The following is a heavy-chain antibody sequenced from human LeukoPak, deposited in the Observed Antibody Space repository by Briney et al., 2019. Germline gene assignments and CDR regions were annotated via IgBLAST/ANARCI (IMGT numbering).Heavy chain of an antibody. J-gene: IGHJ4*02. Sequence: GSVKVSCKASGYTFTSYAIHWVRQAPGQRLEWMGWINAGNGNRKYSQKFQDRVTITRDTSTSTVYMELSSLRSEDTAVYYCATMVRERSYFDYWGQGTLVTVSS. CDR1: GYTFTSYA. V-gene: IGHV1-3*01. CDR3: ATMVRERSYFDY. D-gene: IGHD3-10*01. CDR2: INAGNGNR.